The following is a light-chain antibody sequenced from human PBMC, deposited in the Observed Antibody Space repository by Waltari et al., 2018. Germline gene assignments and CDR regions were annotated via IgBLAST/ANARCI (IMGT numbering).Light chain of an antibody. J-gene: IGKJ2*01. CDR1: QSLVQSDGSIF. CDR2: KVS. CDR3: LQSSQWPYA. V-gene: IGKV2-30*02. Sequence: DVVMTQSPLSLAVTLGQPASISCWSSQSLVQSDGSIFLNWFHQKPGQSPRRLIYKVSNRESGVPDRFSGSGSGTDFTLKISRVEAKDVGIYYCLQSSQWPYAFGQGTKLEIK.